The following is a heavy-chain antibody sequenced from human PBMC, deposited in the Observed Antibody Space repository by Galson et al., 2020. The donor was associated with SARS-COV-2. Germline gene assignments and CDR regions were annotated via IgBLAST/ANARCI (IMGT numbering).Heavy chain of an antibody. Sequence: ASETLSLTCIVSSGYIDSTSYYWGWIRQPPGKGLEWIGRIYFNGRTFYHPSLMGRVTLSIDTSKNQFSPTLTSVTAADTAIYFCARKTSTYDFWGPGAQVTVSS. CDR3: ARKTSTYDF. CDR1: SGYIDSTSYY. J-gene: IGHJ5*01. V-gene: IGHV4-39*07. D-gene: IGHD1-26*01. CDR2: IYFNGRT.